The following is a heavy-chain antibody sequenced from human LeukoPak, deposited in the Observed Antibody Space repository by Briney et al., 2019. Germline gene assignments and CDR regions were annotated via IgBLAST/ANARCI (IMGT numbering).Heavy chain of an antibody. V-gene: IGHV3-30*03. Sequence: HPGGSLTLSCSPSGFIFNSYGMLWVRQAPGKGLEWVAAISDDGSDTFYGDSVKGRFTISRDDSKSAVFLEMSSLKTHDTAMYYCARRALRGATLRGGHYVGPWGLGTLVAVSS. D-gene: IGHD1-26*01. CDR2: ISDDGSDT. CDR3: ARRALRGATLRGGHYVGP. J-gene: IGHJ5*02. CDR1: GFIFNSYG.